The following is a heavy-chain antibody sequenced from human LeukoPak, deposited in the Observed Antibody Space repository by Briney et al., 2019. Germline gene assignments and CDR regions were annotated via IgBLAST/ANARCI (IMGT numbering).Heavy chain of an antibody. CDR3: ATTTVGVYFFDY. V-gene: IGHV1-24*01. Sequence: GASVKVSCKVSGYTLTELSMHWVRQAPGKGLEWMGGFDPEDGETIYAQKFQGRVTMTEDTSTGTAYMELSSLRSEDTAVYYCATTTVGVYFFDYWGQGTLVTASS. CDR2: FDPEDGET. CDR1: GYTLTELS. D-gene: IGHD2-8*01. J-gene: IGHJ4*02.